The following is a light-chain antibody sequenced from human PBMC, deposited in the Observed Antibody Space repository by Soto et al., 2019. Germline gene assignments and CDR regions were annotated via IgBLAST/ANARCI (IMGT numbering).Light chain of an antibody. CDR2: KAS. Sequence: DFTMTQSLSTLSASVGTRVPITCRASRSISSWLAWYKQKPGKAPKLLIYKASSLESGVPSRFSGSGSGTEFTLTISSLQPDDFATYYCQQYNSYPWTFGQGTKVEIK. J-gene: IGKJ1*01. CDR3: QQYNSYPWT. CDR1: RSISSW. V-gene: IGKV1-5*03.